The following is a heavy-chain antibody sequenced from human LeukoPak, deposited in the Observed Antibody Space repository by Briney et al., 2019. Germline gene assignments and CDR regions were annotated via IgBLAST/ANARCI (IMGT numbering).Heavy chain of an antibody. Sequence: GGSLRLSCVASGFTFSSYEMNWVRQAPGKGLEWVSSISSSSSYIYYADSVKGRFTISRDNAKNSLYLQMNSLRAEDTAVYYCAKRMNMVTTRGFDYWGQGALVTVSS. V-gene: IGHV3-21*04. CDR3: AKRMNMVTTRGFDY. CDR2: ISSSSSYI. J-gene: IGHJ4*02. CDR1: GFTFSSYE. D-gene: IGHD4/OR15-4a*01.